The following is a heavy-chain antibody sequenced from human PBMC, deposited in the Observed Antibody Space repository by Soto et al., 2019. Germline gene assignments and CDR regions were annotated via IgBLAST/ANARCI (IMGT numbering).Heavy chain of an antibody. CDR3: ARDVDYSWYGGNYCDS. CDR2: ISTSGTT. Sequence: SETLSLTCTVSGGSISGYFWSWIRQPAGKGLECIGRISTSGTTNYNPSLKSRVTMSVDTSKNQFSLRLSSVSVADTAVYFCARDVDYSWYGGNYCDSWGQGTLVTVSS. CDR1: GGSISGYF. J-gene: IGHJ4*02. V-gene: IGHV4-4*07. D-gene: IGHD6-13*01.